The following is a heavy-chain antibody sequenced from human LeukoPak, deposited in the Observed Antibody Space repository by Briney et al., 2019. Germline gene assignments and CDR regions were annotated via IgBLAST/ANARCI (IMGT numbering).Heavy chain of an antibody. D-gene: IGHD1-26*01. CDR1: GLSISSSSYY. Sequence: SESLSLTCTVSGLSISSSSYYWRWMREPPGKGLEWIGSIYYSGSTYYNPCLKSRVTISVDTSKNQFSLKLSAVTAAETAVYYCARVKGYSGSYVPYYYYYYYMDVWGKGTTVTVSS. J-gene: IGHJ6*03. V-gene: IGHV4-39*07. CDR2: IYYSGST. CDR3: ARVKGYSGSYVPYYYYYYYMDV.